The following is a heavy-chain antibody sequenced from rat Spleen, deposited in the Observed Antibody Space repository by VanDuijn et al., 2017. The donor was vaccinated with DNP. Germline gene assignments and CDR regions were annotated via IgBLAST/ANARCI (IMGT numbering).Heavy chain of an antibody. V-gene: IGHV5-25*01. CDR3: ARQERTTGMGFDY. Sequence: EVQLVESGGGLIQPGRSLKLSCAASGFTFSSYYMAWVRQAPKKGLEWVAAISPSGSRTYYPDSVKGRFTISRDNAKNTLYLQMNSLRSEDTATYYCARQERTTGMGFDYWGQGVMVTVSS. CDR1: GFTFSSYY. D-gene: IGHD1-7*01. J-gene: IGHJ2*01. CDR2: ISPSGSRT.